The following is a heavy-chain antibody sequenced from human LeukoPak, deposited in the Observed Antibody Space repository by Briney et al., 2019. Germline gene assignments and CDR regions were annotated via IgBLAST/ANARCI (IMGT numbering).Heavy chain of an antibody. CDR3: AKGDYYDSSGYPFDY. D-gene: IGHD3-22*01. CDR1: GFTFSSYA. J-gene: IGHJ4*02. V-gene: IGHV3-23*01. Sequence: GGSLRLSCAASGFTFSSYAMSWVRQAPGKGLEWVSAISGSGGSTYYADSVKGRFTTSRDNSKNALYLQMNSLRAEDTAVYYCAKGDYYDSSGYPFDYWGQGTLVTVSS. CDR2: ISGSGGST.